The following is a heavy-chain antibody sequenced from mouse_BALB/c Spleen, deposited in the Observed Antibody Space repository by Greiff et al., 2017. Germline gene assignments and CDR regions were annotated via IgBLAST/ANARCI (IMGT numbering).Heavy chain of an antibody. Sequence: EVKLQESGPGLVKPSQSLSLTCTVTGYSITSDYAWNWIRQFPGNKLEWMGYISYSGSTSYNPSLKSRISITRDTSKNQFFLQLNSVTTEDTATYYCASRSTMITGAYWGQGTLVTVSA. J-gene: IGHJ3*01. CDR2: ISYSGST. D-gene: IGHD2-4*01. CDR3: ASRSTMITGAY. CDR1: GYSITSDYA. V-gene: IGHV3-2*02.